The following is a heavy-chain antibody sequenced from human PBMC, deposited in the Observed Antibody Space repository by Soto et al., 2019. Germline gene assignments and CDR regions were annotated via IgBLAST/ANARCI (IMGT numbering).Heavy chain of an antibody. V-gene: IGHV5-10-1*01. J-gene: IGHJ6*02. CDR1: GYSFTSYW. D-gene: IGHD1-26*01. CDR2: IDPSDSYT. Sequence: GESLKISCKGSGYSFTSYWISWVRQMPGKGLEWMGRIDPSDSYTNYSPSFQGHVTISADKSISTAYLQWSSLKASDTAMYYCARLRGASYNYYYGMDVWGQGTTVTVSS. CDR3: ARLRGASYNYYYGMDV.